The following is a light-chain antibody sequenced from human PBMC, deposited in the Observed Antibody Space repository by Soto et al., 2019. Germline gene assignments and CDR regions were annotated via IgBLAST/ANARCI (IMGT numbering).Light chain of an antibody. CDR3: QQRSNWPGT. CDR2: DAS. J-gene: IGKJ2*01. CDR1: QSVSTY. Sequence: EIVVTQSPATLSLSPGERATLSCRASQSVSTYVAWFQHKLGQAPRLLIYDASYRAIGVPARFSGGGSGTDFTLTISSLEPEDFAVYYCQQRSNWPGTFCRGTKLDIK. V-gene: IGKV3-11*01.